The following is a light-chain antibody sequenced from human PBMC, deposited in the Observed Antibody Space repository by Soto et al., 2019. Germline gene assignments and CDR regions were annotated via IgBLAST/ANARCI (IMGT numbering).Light chain of an antibody. J-gene: IGLJ1*01. CDR2: DVT. CDR3: CSFAGAYNPYI. V-gene: IGLV2-11*01. Sequence: QSALTRPRSVSGSPGQSVTISCTGTSSDVGSYNWVSWYQEHPGKAPKLMIYDVTQRPSGVPDRFSGSRSGNTASLTISGLQAEDEADYYCCSFAGAYNPYIFGSGTKLTVL. CDR1: SSDVGSYNW.